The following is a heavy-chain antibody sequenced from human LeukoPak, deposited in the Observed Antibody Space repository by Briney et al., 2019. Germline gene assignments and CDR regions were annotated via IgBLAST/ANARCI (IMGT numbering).Heavy chain of an antibody. CDR3: AREAGYCSSTSCSNNWFDP. D-gene: IGHD2-2*01. CDR1: GGSISSGGYY. V-gene: IGHV4-31*03. Sequence: SQTLSLTCTVSGGSISSGGYYWSWIRQHPGKGLEWIGYIYYSGSTYYNPSLKSRVTISVDTSKNQFRLKLSSVTAADTAVYYCAREAGYCSSTSCSNNWFDPWAQGTLVTVSS. CDR2: IYYSGST. J-gene: IGHJ5*02.